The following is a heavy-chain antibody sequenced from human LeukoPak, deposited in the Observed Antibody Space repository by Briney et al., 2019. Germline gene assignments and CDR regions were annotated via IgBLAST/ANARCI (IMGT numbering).Heavy chain of an antibody. CDR1: GYTLTELS. J-gene: IGHJ5*02. Sequence: GASVKVSCKVSGYTLTELSMHWVRQAPGKGLEWMGGFDPEDGETINAQKFQGRVTMTEDTSTDTAYMELSSLRSEDTAVYYCATARGGYYDNWFDPWGQGTLVTVSS. CDR2: FDPEDGET. V-gene: IGHV1-24*01. D-gene: IGHD3-22*01. CDR3: ATARGGYYDNWFDP.